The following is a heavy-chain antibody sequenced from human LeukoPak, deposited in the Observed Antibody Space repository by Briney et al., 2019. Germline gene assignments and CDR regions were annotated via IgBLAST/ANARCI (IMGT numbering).Heavy chain of an antibody. V-gene: IGHV3-30*18. CDR3: AKDLWGYYYGSGSFDY. CDR1: GFTFSSYG. Sequence: GGSLRLSCAASGFTFSSYGMHWVRQAPGKGLEWVAVISYDGSNKYYADSVKGRFTISRDNSKNTLYLQMNSLRAEDTAVYYCAKDLWGYYYGSGSFDYWGQGTLVTVSS. CDR2: ISYDGSNK. D-gene: IGHD3-10*01. J-gene: IGHJ4*02.